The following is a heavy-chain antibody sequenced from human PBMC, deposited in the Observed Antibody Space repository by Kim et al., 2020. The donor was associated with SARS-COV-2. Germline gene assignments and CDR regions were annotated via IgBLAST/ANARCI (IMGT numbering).Heavy chain of an antibody. Sequence: GGSLRLSCAASGFTFSNYAMSWVRQAPGKGLEWVSSISATGTSTYYADSVKGRFTISRDNSKNTLYLRMNSLRAEDTAVYYCAKHSERDSWDQGTLVTV. D-gene: IGHD1-26*01. V-gene: IGHV3-23*01. CDR2: ISATGTST. CDR3: AKHSERDS. J-gene: IGHJ5*02. CDR1: GFTFSNYA.